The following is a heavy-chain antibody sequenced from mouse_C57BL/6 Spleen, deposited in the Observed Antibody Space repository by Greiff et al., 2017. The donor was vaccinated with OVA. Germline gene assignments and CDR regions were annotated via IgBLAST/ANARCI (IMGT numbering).Heavy chain of an antibody. CDR2: INPYNGDT. CDR1: GYSFTGYF. CDR3: ARLDYYGSSVYFDY. J-gene: IGHJ2*01. V-gene: IGHV1-20*01. D-gene: IGHD1-1*01. Sequence: EVQLVESGPELVKPGDSVKISCKASGYSFTGYFMNWVMQSHGKSLEWIGRINPYNGDTFYNQKFKGKATLTVDKSSSTAHMELRSLTSEDSAVYYCARLDYYGSSVYFDYWGQGTTLTVSS.